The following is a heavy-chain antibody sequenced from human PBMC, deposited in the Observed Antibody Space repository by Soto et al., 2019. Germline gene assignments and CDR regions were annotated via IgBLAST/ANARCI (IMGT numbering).Heavy chain of an antibody. CDR3: ARSVVSSTRFDP. J-gene: IGHJ5*02. V-gene: IGHV3-11*06. Sequence: QVQLVESGGGLVRPGESLRLSCAASGFTFSDSSMNWIRQAPGKGLEWVSYISSGTSYTNYADSVKGRFTISRDNAKNSLFLHMNSLRAEDTAVYYCARSVVSSTRFDPWGQGTLVTVLS. CDR2: ISSGTSYT. D-gene: IGHD6-13*01. CDR1: GFTFSDSS.